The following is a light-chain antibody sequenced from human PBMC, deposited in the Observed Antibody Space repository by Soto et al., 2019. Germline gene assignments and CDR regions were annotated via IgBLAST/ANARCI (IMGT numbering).Light chain of an antibody. J-gene: IGLJ1*01. Sequence: QSALTQPASVSGSPGQSITISCTGTDSDIGGYNYVSWYQHHPGKAPKLMIYEVTNRPSGVSNRFSGSKSDNTASLTISGLQAEDEADYYCSSYTSISTLYVFGTGTKLTVL. CDR2: EVT. CDR3: SSYTSISTLYV. CDR1: DSDIGGYNY. V-gene: IGLV2-14*01.